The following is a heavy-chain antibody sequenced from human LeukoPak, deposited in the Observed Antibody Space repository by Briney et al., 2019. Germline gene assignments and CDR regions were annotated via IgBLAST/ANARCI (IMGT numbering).Heavy chain of an antibody. Sequence: GGSLRLSCAASGFTVITNDMTWVRQAPGKGLEWVSVLYSDGNTKYADSVQGRFTISRDDSKNTLYLEMNSLSPDDTAAYYCARGVEPLAANTLAYWGQGTLVTVSS. J-gene: IGHJ4*02. CDR1: GFTVITND. CDR3: ARGVEPLAANTLAY. CDR2: LYSDGNT. D-gene: IGHD1-14*01. V-gene: IGHV3-53*01.